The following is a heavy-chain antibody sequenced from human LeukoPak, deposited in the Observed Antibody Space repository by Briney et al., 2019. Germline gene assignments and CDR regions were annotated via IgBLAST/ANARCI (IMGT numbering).Heavy chain of an antibody. CDR3: AKDLIQTIVGATLDDY. J-gene: IGHJ4*02. Sequence: GGSLRLSCAASGFTFSSYAMSWVRQAPGKGLGWVSAISGSGGSTYYADSVKGRFTISRDNSKNTLYLQRNSLRAEDTAVYYCAKDLIQTIVGATLDDYWGQGTLVTVSP. D-gene: IGHD1-26*01. V-gene: IGHV3-23*01. CDR2: ISGSGGST. CDR1: GFTFSSYA.